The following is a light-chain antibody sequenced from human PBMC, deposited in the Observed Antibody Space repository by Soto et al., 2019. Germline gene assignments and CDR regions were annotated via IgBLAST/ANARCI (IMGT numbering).Light chain of an antibody. CDR1: QGISTY. CDR2: AAS. V-gene: IGKV1-27*01. CDR3: QEYNSAPRT. Sequence: DIQMTQSPSSLSASVGDRVTITCRASQGISTYLACYQQKPGKVPKLLIYAASTLQSGVPSRFSGSGSGTDFTLTISSLQPEEVATYYWQEYNSAPRTFGPGTKVDIK. J-gene: IGKJ3*01.